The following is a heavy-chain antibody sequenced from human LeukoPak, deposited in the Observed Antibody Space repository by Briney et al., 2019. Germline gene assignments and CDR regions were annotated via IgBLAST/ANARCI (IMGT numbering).Heavy chain of an antibody. J-gene: IGHJ6*02. V-gene: IGHV1/OR15-3*02. Sequence: ASVKVSCKASGYTFSDYYIHWIRQAPGQGLEWVAWINPNTGDTKYSQKFQGRVTITRDTSASTAYMELSSLRSEDTAVYYCASGRGLYYYGSGSYYNLYGMDVWGQGTTVTVSS. CDR1: GYTFSDYY. D-gene: IGHD3-10*01. CDR2: INPNTGDT. CDR3: ASGRGLYYYGSGSYYNLYGMDV.